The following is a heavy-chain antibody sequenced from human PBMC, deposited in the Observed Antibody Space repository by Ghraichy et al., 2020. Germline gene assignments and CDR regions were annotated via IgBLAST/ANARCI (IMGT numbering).Heavy chain of an antibody. CDR3: ARDLAQSGSYGPYGRNYYYGMDV. V-gene: IGHV3-7*03. CDR1: GFTFSSYW. CDR2: IKQDGSEK. Sequence: GGSLRLSCAASGFTFSSYWMSWVRQAPGKGLEWVANIKQDGSEKYYVDSVKGRFTISRDNAKNSLYLQMNSPRAEDTAVYYCARDLAQSGSYGPYGRNYYYGMDVWGQGTTVTVSS. D-gene: IGHD1-26*01. J-gene: IGHJ6*02.